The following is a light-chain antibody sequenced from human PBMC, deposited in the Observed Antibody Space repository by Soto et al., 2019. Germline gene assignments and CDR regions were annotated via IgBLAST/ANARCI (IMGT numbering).Light chain of an antibody. V-gene: IGKV1-5*03. J-gene: IGKJ2*01. CDR2: KAS. CDR1: QSISTW. Sequence: DIQMTQSPSTLSASVGDRVTITCRASQSISTWLAWYQQKPGKAPKLLIYKASTLDSGFPSRFSGSGSGTEFTLTIYNLQPDDFATYYCQQYDNYPRTFGQGTKLEIK. CDR3: QQYDNYPRT.